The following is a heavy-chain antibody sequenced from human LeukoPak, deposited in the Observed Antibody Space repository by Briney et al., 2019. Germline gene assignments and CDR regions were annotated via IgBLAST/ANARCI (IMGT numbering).Heavy chain of an antibody. CDR3: ARVMGGSYLDY. CDR2: TNPNSGGT. CDR1: GYTFTGYY. Sequence: ASVKVSCKASGYTFTGYYMHWVRQAPGQGLEWMGRTNPNSGGTNYALKFQGRVTMTTDTSTSTAFMELRSLTSDDTAVYYCARVMGGSYLDYWGQGTLVIVSS. J-gene: IGHJ4*02. D-gene: IGHD3-16*02. V-gene: IGHV1-2*06.